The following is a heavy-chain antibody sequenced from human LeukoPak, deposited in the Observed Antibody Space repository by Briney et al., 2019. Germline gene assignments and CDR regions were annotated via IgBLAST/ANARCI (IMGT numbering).Heavy chain of an antibody. Sequence: PGGSLRLSCAASGFTFSSYAMHWVRQAPGKRLEWVALIWYDGSNKYYADSVRGRFTISRDNSKNTLYLQMKSLRVEDTAVYYCARAGVGAIYYFDYWGQGTLVTVSS. CDR2: IWYDGSNK. CDR1: GFTFSSYA. J-gene: IGHJ4*02. V-gene: IGHV3-33*08. D-gene: IGHD1-26*01. CDR3: ARAGVGAIYYFDY.